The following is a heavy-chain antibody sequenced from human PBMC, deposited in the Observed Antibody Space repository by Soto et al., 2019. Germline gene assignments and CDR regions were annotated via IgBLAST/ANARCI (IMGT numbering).Heavy chain of an antibody. CDR2: TRYNGNT. Sequence: QVQLQESGPGLVKPSETLSLTCTVSGASITTYYWSWIRQSPEKGLEYIGYTRYNGNTDYNPSLRSRVTMSVDTSKNQFSLTLTSVTAADTAVYYCARHREGGTYPIDYWGQGTLVTVSS. V-gene: IGHV4-59*08. CDR1: GASITTYY. J-gene: IGHJ4*02. CDR3: ARHREGGTYPIDY. D-gene: IGHD3-16*01.